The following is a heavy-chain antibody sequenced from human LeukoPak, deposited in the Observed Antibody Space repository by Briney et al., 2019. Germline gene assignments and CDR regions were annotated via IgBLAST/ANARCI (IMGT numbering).Heavy chain of an antibody. D-gene: IGHD2-15*01. CDR1: GFTFSSYA. CDR3: AKDPEQYCSGGSCYLDY. Sequence: PGGSLRLSCAASGFTFSSYAMSWVRQAPGKGLEWVSAISYSGISTSYADSVKGRFTISRDNSKNTLYLQMNNLRAEDTAIYYCAKDPEQYCSGGSCYLDYWGQGTLVTVSS. V-gene: IGHV3-23*01. J-gene: IGHJ4*02. CDR2: ISYSGIST.